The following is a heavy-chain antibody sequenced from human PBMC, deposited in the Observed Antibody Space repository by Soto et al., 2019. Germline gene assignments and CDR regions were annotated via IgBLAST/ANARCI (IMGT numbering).Heavy chain of an antibody. CDR2: ISSSSSYT. Sequence: GGSLRLSCAASGFTFSDYYMSWIRQAPGKGLEWVSYISSSSSYTNYADSVKGRFTISRDNAKNSLYLQINSLRAEDTAVYYCANSYYDSSGYPSDYWGQGTMVTVSS. V-gene: IGHV3-11*03. CDR1: GFTFSDYY. J-gene: IGHJ4*02. CDR3: ANSYYDSSGYPSDY. D-gene: IGHD3-22*01.